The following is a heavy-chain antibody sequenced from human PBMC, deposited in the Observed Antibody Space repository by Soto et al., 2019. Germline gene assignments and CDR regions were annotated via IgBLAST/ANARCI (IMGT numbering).Heavy chain of an antibody. CDR3: AGYYSDYGIFAY. D-gene: IGHD5-12*01. CDR2: MFYSGNT. CDR1: GGSISSYH. V-gene: IGHV4-59*01. J-gene: IGHJ4*02. Sequence: PSETLSLTCTVSGGSISSYHCNWIRQPPGKGLEWIGYMFYSGNTNYNPSLKSRVTVSVDTSKNQFSLKLSSVTAADTAVYYCAGYYSDYGIFAYWGQGTLVTVSS.